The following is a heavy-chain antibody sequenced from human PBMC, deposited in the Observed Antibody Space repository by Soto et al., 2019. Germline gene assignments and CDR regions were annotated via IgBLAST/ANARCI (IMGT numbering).Heavy chain of an antibody. J-gene: IGHJ4*02. D-gene: IGHD3-10*01. CDR3: AKQLTTYLLCPFDD. V-gene: IGHV3-23*01. CDR2: ITGEGDST. CDR1: GFTFISYA. Sequence: DVQLLESGGILVQPGGSLRLSCTGSGFTFISYAFSWVLRAPGKGLEWVSAITGEGDSTYYADSARGRFTISRDNSRSTLYLQMNSLRAEDTAVYYGAKQLTTYLLCPFDDWGQGTLVTFSS.